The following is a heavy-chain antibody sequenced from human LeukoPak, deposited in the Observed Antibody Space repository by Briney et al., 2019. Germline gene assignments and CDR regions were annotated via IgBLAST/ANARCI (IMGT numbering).Heavy chain of an antibody. Sequence: SQTLSLTCTVSGGSISSGSYYWSWIRQPAGKGLEWIGRIYTSGSTNYNPSLKSRVTISVDTSKNQFSLKLSSVTAADTAVYYCARDGEYSSPEGNFDYWGQGTLVTVSS. D-gene: IGHD6-6*01. V-gene: IGHV4-61*02. CDR3: ARDGEYSSPEGNFDY. J-gene: IGHJ4*02. CDR2: IYTSGST. CDR1: GGSISSGSYY.